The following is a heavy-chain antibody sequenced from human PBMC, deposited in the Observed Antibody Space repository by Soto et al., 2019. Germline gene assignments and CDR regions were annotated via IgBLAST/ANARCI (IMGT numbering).Heavy chain of an antibody. CDR3: ARHRWEWELLGGNYFDY. J-gene: IGHJ4*02. V-gene: IGHV1-18*01. Sequence: QVQLVQSGAEVKKPGASVKVSCKASGYTFTSYGISWVRQAPGQGLEWMGWISAYNGNTNYAQKLQGRVTMTTDTSXSRXYRELRSLRSDDTAVYYCARHRWEWELLGGNYFDYWGQGTLVTVSS. D-gene: IGHD1-26*01. CDR2: ISAYNGNT. CDR1: GYTFTSYG.